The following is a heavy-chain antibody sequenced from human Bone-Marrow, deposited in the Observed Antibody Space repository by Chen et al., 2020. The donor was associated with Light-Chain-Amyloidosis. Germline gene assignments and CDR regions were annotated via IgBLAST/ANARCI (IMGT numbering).Heavy chain of an antibody. CDR2: IIPFFGTT. Sequence: QAQLVQSGAEVKKPGSSVKVSCKAAGGTFSSYQVTWVRQAPGHGLEWMGGIIPFFGTTNYAQNFQGRVTITADKSAGTAYMGLNSLTSEDTAIYYCARDRTYGDYGSYGMDVWGQGTTVTVTS. CDR3: ARDRTYGDYGSYGMDV. V-gene: IGHV1-69*06. J-gene: IGHJ6*02. CDR1: GGTFSSYQ. D-gene: IGHD4-17*01.